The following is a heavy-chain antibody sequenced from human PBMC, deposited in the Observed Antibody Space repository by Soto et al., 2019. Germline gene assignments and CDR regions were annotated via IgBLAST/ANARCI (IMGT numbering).Heavy chain of an antibody. J-gene: IGHJ4*02. CDR1: GYTFTSYG. D-gene: IGHD6-6*01. V-gene: IGHV1-18*04. Sequence: ASVKVSCKASGYTFTSYGTSWVRQAPGQGLEWMGWISAYNGNTNYAQKLQGRVTMTTDTSTSTAYMELRSLRSDDTAVYYCARSTGVVAARRPTQNAPGYWGQGTLVTVSS. CDR3: ARSTGVVAARRPTQNAPGY. CDR2: ISAYNGNT.